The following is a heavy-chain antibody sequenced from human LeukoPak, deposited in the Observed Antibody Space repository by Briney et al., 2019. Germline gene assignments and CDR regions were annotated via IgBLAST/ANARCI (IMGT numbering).Heavy chain of an antibody. V-gene: IGHV1-18*01. Sequence: ASVKVSCKASGYTFTSYGISWVRQAPGQGLEWMGWISAYNGNTNYAQKLQGRVTMTTDTSTSTAYMELRSLRSDDTAVYFCARVFSFGDYIWGSYRYYFDHWGPGTLVTVSS. J-gene: IGHJ4*02. CDR2: ISAYNGNT. D-gene: IGHD3-16*02. CDR1: GYTFTSYG. CDR3: ARVFSFGDYIWGSYRYYFDH.